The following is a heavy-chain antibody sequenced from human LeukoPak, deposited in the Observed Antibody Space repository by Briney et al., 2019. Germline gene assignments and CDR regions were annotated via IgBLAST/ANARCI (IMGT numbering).Heavy chain of an antibody. CDR3: ARVWVVPAAMFDAFDI. D-gene: IGHD2-2*01. J-gene: IGHJ3*02. CDR2: ISAYNGNT. V-gene: IGHV1-18*01. Sequence: ASVKVSCKASGYTFTSYGISWVRQAPGQGLEWRGWISAYNGNTNYAQKLQGRVTMTTDTSTSTAYMELRSLRSDDTAVYYCARVWVVPAAMFDAFDIWGQGTMVTVSS. CDR1: GYTFTSYG.